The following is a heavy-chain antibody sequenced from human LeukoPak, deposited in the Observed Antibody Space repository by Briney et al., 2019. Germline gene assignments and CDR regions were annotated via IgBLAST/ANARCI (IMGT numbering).Heavy chain of an antibody. CDR2: IIPILGIA. Sequence: GASVKVSCKASGGTFSSYAISWVRQAPGQGLEWMGRIIPILGIANYAQKFQGRVTITADKSTSTAYMELSSLRSEDTAVYYCARDPHGSGRSWFDPWGQGTVVTVSS. V-gene: IGHV1-69*04. CDR1: GGTFSSYA. D-gene: IGHD3-10*01. J-gene: IGHJ5*02. CDR3: ARDPHGSGRSWFDP.